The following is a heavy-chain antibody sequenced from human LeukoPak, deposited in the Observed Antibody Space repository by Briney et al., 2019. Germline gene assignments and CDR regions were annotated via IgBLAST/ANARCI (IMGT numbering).Heavy chain of an antibody. CDR2: VCPGAST. CDR3: ARGRYSSRNLDY. J-gene: IGHJ4*02. D-gene: IGHD6-13*01. CDR1: GDSISTYY. Sequence: SETLSLTCTVSGDSISTYYWSWIRQSAGKGLEWIGRVCPGASTHYNPSLKSRVTISVDTSKNQFSLKLSSVTAADTAVYYCARGRYSSRNLDYWGQGTLVTVSS. V-gene: IGHV4-4*07.